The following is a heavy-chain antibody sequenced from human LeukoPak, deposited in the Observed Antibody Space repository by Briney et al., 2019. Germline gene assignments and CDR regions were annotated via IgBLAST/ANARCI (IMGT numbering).Heavy chain of an antibody. CDR2: ISSSSSYI. Sequence: KSGGSLRLSCAASGFTFSSYSMNWVRQAPGKGLEWVSSISSSSSYIYYADSVKGRFTISRDNAKNSLYLQMNSLRAEDTAVYYCAALLTELLLWDYWGQGTLVTVSS. D-gene: IGHD2-15*01. CDR3: AALLTELLLWDY. CDR1: GFTFSSYS. V-gene: IGHV3-21*01. J-gene: IGHJ4*02.